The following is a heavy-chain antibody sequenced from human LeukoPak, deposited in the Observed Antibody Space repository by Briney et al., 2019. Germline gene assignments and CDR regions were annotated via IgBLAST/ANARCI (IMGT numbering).Heavy chain of an antibody. D-gene: IGHD5-18*01. CDR1: GFSFTNYW. V-gene: IGHV3-7*01. CDR2: IKQDGSEI. CDR3: ARIGYSSSSFDY. Sequence: GSLLLSCAASGFSFTNYWMSWVRQAPGKGLEWVANIKQDGSEIDYSDPMKGRFTISRDNTRNSVYLQVDSLRAEDTGVYYCARIGYSSSSFDYWGQGTLVTVSS. J-gene: IGHJ4*02.